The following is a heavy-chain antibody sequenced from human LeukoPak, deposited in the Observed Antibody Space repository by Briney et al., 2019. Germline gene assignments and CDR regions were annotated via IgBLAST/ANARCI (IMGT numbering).Heavy chain of an antibody. D-gene: IGHD3-10*01. CDR3: AKDQLLLWFGELLYYFDY. Sequence: PGGSLRLSCAASGSTFSSYGMHWVRQAPGKGLEWVAFIRYDGSNKYYADSVKGRFTISRDNSKNTLYLQMNSLRAEDTAVYYCAKDQLLLWFGELLYYFDYWGQGTLVTVSS. V-gene: IGHV3-30*02. J-gene: IGHJ4*02. CDR2: IRYDGSNK. CDR1: GSTFSSYG.